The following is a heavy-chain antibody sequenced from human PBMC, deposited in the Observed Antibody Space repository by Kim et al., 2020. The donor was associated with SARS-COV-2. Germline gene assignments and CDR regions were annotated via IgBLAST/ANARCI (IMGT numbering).Heavy chain of an antibody. V-gene: IGHV4-39*01. CDR2: IYYSGST. CDR1: GGSISSSSYY. D-gene: IGHD6-13*01. CDR3: ARSRGTQQLVRVCWYFDL. Sequence: SETLSLTCTVSGGSISSSSYYWGWIRQPPGKGLEWIGSIYYSGSTYYNPSFKSRVTISVDTSKNQFSLKLSSVTAADTAVYYCARSRGTQQLVRVCWYFDLWGRGTLVTVSS. J-gene: IGHJ2*01.